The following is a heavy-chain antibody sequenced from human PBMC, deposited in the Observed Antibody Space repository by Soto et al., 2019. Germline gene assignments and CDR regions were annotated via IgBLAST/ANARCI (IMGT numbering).Heavy chain of an antibody. V-gene: IGHV3-53*01. Sequence: GGSLRLSCAVSGFTVSSSHMSWVRQAPGKGLQWVSVIYSGGTTYYADSVKGRFTISRDNSKNTLYLQMNSLRVEDTAVYYCARDYYYGSGIYGMDVWGQGTTVTVSS. CDR1: GFTVSSSH. D-gene: IGHD3-10*01. J-gene: IGHJ6*02. CDR3: ARDYYYGSGIYGMDV. CDR2: IYSGGTT.